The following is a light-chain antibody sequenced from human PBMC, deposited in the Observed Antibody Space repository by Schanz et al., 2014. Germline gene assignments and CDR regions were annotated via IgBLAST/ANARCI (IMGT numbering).Light chain of an antibody. CDR1: SSDIGAYNY. CDR3: SSHTTDTTWL. Sequence: QSALTQPASVSGSPGQSITISCTGTSSDIGAYNYVSWYQQHPGKAPKLMIYDVSNRPSGVSNRFSASKSGNTASLTISGLQAEDEADYYCSSHTTDTTWLFGGGTKLTVL. V-gene: IGLV2-14*01. CDR2: DVS. J-gene: IGLJ3*02.